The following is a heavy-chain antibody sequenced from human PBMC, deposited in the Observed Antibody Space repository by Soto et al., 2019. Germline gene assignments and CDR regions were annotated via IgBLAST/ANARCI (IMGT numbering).Heavy chain of an antibody. D-gene: IGHD1-1*01. CDR2: ISAHNGNT. CDR3: ARGRYGDY. J-gene: IGHJ4*02. CDR1: GYGFTTYG. V-gene: IGHV1-18*01. Sequence: QVHLVQSGAEVKKPGASVKVSCKCSGYGFTTYGITWVRQAPGQGLEWMAWISAHNGNTNYAQKVQGRVTVTRDTSTSTAYMELRSLRYADTAVYYCARGRYGDYWGQGALVTVSS.